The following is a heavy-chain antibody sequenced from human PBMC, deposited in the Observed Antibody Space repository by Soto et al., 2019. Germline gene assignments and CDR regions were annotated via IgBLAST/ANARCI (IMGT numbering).Heavy chain of an antibody. J-gene: IGHJ5*02. CDR3: ARRGTIRERYFDP. CDR1: GYSINCDYY. CDR2: VYRTAIP. V-gene: IGHV4-38-2*01. Sequence: SESLSLACHVCGYSINCDYYGGWIRQHPGKGLEWIGSVYRTAIPLYNPSLKSPVSISVDMSKNQFSLNLPSVTAEDTAVYYCARRGTIRERYFDPWGQGTRVTVSS. D-gene: IGHD1-1*01.